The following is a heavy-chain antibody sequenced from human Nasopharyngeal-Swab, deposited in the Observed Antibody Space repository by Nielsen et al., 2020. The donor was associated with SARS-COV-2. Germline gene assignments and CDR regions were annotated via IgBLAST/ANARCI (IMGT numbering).Heavy chain of an antibody. J-gene: IGHJ4*02. Sequence: ASVKVSCKASGYTLTGYYMHWVRQAPGQGLEWMGWINPHSRGTKYAQKFQGRVTMTSDTSINTAYMELRRLRSDDTAVYYCARDDYGDYGYFGHWGQGNLVTVSS. CDR2: INPHSRGT. V-gene: IGHV1-2*02. CDR3: ARDDYGDYGYFGH. CDR1: GYTLTGYY. D-gene: IGHD4-17*01.